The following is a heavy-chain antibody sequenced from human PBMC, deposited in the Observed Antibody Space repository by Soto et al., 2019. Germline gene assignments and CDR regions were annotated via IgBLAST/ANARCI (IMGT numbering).Heavy chain of an antibody. V-gene: IGHV3-15*07. CDR2: IKSKADGGTT. CDR1: GFIFSNAW. D-gene: IGHD2-2*01. CDR3: PTDSYISMPIVRFDY. Sequence: EVQLVESGGGLVKPGGSLRLSCAASGFIFSNAWINWVRQAPGKGLEWVGRIKSKADGGTTDFAAPVKGRFAISRDDSKNMMYMEMSSLRTEDTAVYYCPTDSYISMPIVRFDYWGHGTLVTVST. J-gene: IGHJ4*01.